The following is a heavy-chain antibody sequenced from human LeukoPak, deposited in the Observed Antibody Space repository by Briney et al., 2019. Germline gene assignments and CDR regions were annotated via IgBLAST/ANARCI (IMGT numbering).Heavy chain of an antibody. D-gene: IGHD6-13*01. CDR2: IYYSGST. CDR1: GGSISSYY. CDR3: AREAAAAGTSSSNWFDP. V-gene: IGHV4-59*01. J-gene: IGHJ5*02. Sequence: SETLSLTCTVSGGSISSYYWSWVRQPPGKGLEWIGYIYYSGSTNYNPSLKSRVTISVDTSKNQFSLKLSSVTAADTAVYYCAREAAAAGTSSSNWFDPWGQGTLVTVSS.